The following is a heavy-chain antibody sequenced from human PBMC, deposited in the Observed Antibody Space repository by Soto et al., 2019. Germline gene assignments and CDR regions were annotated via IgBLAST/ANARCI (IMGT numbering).Heavy chain of an antibody. D-gene: IGHD1-7*01. CDR3: ARDVSHGTTSNWFDP. CDR1: GGSISSYY. CDR2: IYYSGST. J-gene: IGHJ5*02. Sequence: QVQLQESGPGLVKPSETLSLTCTVSGGSISSYYWSWIRQPPGKGLEWIGYIYYSGSTNYNPSLKRRVTISADTSKNQFYLKLSSVTAADTAVYYCARDVSHGTTSNWFDPWGQGTLVTVSS. V-gene: IGHV4-59*01.